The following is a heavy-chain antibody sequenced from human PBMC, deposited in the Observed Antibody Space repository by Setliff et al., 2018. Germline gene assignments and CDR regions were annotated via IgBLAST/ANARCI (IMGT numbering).Heavy chain of an antibody. Sequence: GSLRLSCAASTASEVTISSRAIHWVRQAPGKGLEWVSGISGYGSRTYYADSVKGRSTISRDNSQNTMYLQMNSLRAEDTAVYYCIRDTSGRDAFDIWGQGTMVTVSS. CDR3: IRDTSGRDAFDI. CDR1: TASEVTISSRA. J-gene: IGHJ3*02. V-gene: IGHV3-23*01. D-gene: IGHD6-19*01. CDR2: ISGYGSRT.